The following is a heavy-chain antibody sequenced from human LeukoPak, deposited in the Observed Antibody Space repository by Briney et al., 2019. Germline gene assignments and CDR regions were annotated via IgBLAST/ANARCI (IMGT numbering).Heavy chain of an antibody. CDR1: GFTFSSYG. CDR3: ASLRSSSWYDHFDY. CDR2: IRYDGGNK. V-gene: IGHV3-30*02. D-gene: IGHD6-13*01. J-gene: IGHJ4*02. Sequence: GGSLRLSCGASGFTFSSYGMHWVRQAPGKGLEWVAFIRYDGGNKYYADSVKGRFTISRDNSKNTLYLQMNSLRAEDTAVYYCASLRSSSWYDHFDYWGQGTLVTVSS.